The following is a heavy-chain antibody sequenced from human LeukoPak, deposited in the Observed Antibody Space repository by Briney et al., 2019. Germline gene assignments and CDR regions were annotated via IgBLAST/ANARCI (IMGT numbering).Heavy chain of an antibody. J-gene: IGHJ4*02. V-gene: IGHV1-3*01. Sequence: EASVKVSCKASGYTFTSYAMHWVRQAPGQRLEWMGWINAGNGNTKYLQKFQGRVTITRDTSASTAYMELSSLRSEDTAVYYCAILRTYFDYWGQGTLVTVSS. D-gene: IGHD4-17*01. CDR3: AILRTYFDY. CDR2: INAGNGNT. CDR1: GYTFTSYA.